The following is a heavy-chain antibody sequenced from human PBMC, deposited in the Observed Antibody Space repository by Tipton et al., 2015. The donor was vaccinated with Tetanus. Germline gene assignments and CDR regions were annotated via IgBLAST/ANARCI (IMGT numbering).Heavy chain of an antibody. V-gene: IGHV1-69*19. CDR3: ARSGGDFWSAYYRGNWCDP. CDR2: IFPVFGSA. Sequence: QLVQSGAEVKKPGSSVKVSCKASGGNFRNYAINWVRQAPGHRLEWMGGIFPVFGSANYSQRFQGRITITADESTSTAYMELSSLRSEGTAVYYCARSGGDFWSAYYRGNWCDPWGQGTLVTVSS. J-gene: IGHJ5*02. CDR1: GGNFRNYA. D-gene: IGHD3-3*01.